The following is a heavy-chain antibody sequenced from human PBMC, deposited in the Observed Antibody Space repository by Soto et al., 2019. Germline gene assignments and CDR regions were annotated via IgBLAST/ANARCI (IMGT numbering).Heavy chain of an antibody. CDR2: IYYSGST. D-gene: IGHD3-3*01. J-gene: IGHJ4*02. V-gene: IGHV4-31*03. CDR3: ARGGIAIFGVVIIPDY. Sequence: KTSETLSLTCTVSGGSIANGGYYWSWIRQHPGKGLEWIGYIYYSGSTYYNPSLKSRVTISVDTSKNQFSLKLSSVTAADTAVYYCARGGIAIFGVVIIPDYWGQGTLVTVSS. CDR1: GGSIANGGYY.